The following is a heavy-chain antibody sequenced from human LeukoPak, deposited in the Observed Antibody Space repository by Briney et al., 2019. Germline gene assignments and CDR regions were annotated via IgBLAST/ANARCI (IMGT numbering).Heavy chain of an antibody. J-gene: IGHJ4*02. V-gene: IGHV4-59*01. CDR3: ARDHYGSSSALDY. Sequence: SETLSLTCTVSGGSISSYYWSWIRQPPGKGLEWIGYIYYSGSTNYNPSPKSRVTISVDTSKNQFSLKLSSVTAADTAVYYCARDHYGSSSALDYWGQGTLVTVSS. CDR1: GGSISSYY. D-gene: IGHD6-6*01. CDR2: IYYSGST.